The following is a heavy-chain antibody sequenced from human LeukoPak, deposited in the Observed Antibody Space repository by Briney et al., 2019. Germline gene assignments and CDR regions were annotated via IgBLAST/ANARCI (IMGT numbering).Heavy chain of an antibody. V-gene: IGHV3-30*01. J-gene: IGHJ4*02. Sequence: GRSLRLSCAASGFTFSSYAMHWVRQAPGKGLEWVAVISYDGSNKYYADSMKGRFTISRDNSKNTLYLQMNSLRAEDTAVYYCARDPPTFDYWGQGTLVTVSS. CDR1: GFTFSSYA. CDR2: ISYDGSNK. CDR3: ARDPPTFDY.